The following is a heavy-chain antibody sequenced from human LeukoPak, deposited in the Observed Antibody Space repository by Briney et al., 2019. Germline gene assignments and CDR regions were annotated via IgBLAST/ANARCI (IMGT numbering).Heavy chain of an antibody. Sequence: SETLSLTCVVYGGSFSGYYWSWIRQPPGKGLEWIGEINHSGSTNYNPSLKSRVTISVDTSKNQFSLKLSSVTAADTAVYYCASYCSSTSCYDMDVWGKGTTVTVSS. J-gene: IGHJ6*03. CDR3: ASYCSSTSCYDMDV. V-gene: IGHV4-34*01. D-gene: IGHD2-2*01. CDR2: INHSGST. CDR1: GGSFSGYY.